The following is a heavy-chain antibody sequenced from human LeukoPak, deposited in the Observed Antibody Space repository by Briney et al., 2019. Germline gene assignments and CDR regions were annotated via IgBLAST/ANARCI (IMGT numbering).Heavy chain of an antibody. J-gene: IGHJ4*02. CDR1: GFTFSNAW. CDR3: AKGNAFYCSGGSCYIDY. Sequence: PGGSLRLSCAASGFTFSNAWMSWVRQAPGKGLEWVSAISGSGSGTYYADSVKGRFTISRDNFKNTLHLQMNSLRAEDTAVYYCAKGNAFYCSGGSCYIDYWGQGALVIVSS. CDR2: ISGSGSGT. D-gene: IGHD2-15*01. V-gene: IGHV3-23*01.